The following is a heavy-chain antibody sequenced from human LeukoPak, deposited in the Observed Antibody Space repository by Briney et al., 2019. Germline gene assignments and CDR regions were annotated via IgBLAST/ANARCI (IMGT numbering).Heavy chain of an antibody. CDR2: IYSGGST. CDR3: ACQGRDSYDSSGDYPDDY. CDR1: GFTVSSTY. J-gene: IGHJ4*02. Sequence: GGSLRLSCAASGFTVSSTYMSWVRQAPGKGLEWVSVIYSGGSTYYADSARGRFTISRDNSKNTLYLQMNPLRAEDTAVYYCACQGRDSYDSSGDYPDDYWGQGTLVTVSS. V-gene: IGHV3-66*04. D-gene: IGHD3-22*01.